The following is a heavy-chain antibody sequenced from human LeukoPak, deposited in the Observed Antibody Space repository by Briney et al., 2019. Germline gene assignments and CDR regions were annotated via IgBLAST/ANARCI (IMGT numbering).Heavy chain of an antibody. J-gene: IGHJ3*02. CDR3: ARGGYCSSTSCYEDAFDI. D-gene: IGHD2-2*01. Sequence: ASVKVSCKASGYTFTGYYMHWVRQAPGQGLEWMGWTNPNSGGTNYAQKFQGRVTMTRDTSISTAYMELSRLRSDDTAVYYCARGGYCSSTSCYEDAFDIWGQGTMVTVSS. CDR1: GYTFTGYY. CDR2: TNPNSGGT. V-gene: IGHV1-2*02.